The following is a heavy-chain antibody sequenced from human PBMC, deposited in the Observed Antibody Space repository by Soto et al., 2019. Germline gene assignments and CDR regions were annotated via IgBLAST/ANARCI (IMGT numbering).Heavy chain of an antibody. J-gene: IGHJ2*01. CDR2: IYHSGTT. V-gene: IGHV4-4*02. D-gene: IGHD2-2*01. CDR3: ATGGSYCSTTGCLYWYLDL. Sequence: QVHLQESGPGLVKASGTLSLTCAVSSGSISSNNWWSWVRQPPGKGLEWIGEIYHSGTTNYNQSLNRRVNISVDTSKNQSSLNLNSVTAEDTDVYYCATGGSYCSTTGCLYWYLDLWGRGTLVSVSS. CDR1: SGSISSNNW.